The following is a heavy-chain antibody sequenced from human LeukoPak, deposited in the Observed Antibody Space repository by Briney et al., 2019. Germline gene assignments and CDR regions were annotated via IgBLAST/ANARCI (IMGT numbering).Heavy chain of an antibody. CDR2: MYHSGST. V-gene: IGHV4-38-2*02. CDR3: ARGFRGDNFDY. Sequence: PSETLSLICSVSRCSISSAYYWGWIRQPPGKGLEWIGTMYHSGSTNYNPSLKSRVTISVDTSKNQFSLKLSSVTAAVTAVYFCARGFRGDNFDYWGQGTLVTVSS. CDR1: RCSISSAYY. J-gene: IGHJ4*02. D-gene: IGHD7-27*01.